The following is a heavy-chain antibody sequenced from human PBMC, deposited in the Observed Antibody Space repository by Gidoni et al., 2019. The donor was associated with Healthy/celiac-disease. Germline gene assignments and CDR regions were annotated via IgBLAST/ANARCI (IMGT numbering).Heavy chain of an antibody. Sequence: QLQLQESGPGLVKPSETLSLTCSVSGGSSSSYYWSWIRQPPGTGLEWNGYIYYSGSTNYNPSLKSRVTISVDTSKNQFSLKLSSVTAADTAVYYCARGPGIAVAGSDYWGQGTLVTVSS. D-gene: IGHD6-19*01. CDR3: ARGPGIAVAGSDY. J-gene: IGHJ4*02. CDR2: IYYSGST. CDR1: GGSSSSYY. V-gene: IGHV4-59*01.